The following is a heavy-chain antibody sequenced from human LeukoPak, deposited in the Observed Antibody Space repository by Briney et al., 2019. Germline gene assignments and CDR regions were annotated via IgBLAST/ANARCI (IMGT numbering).Heavy chain of an antibody. CDR3: ARDRTIFGVVIIDTGFDY. CDR2: ISAYNGNT. V-gene: IGHV1-18*01. D-gene: IGHD3-3*01. Sequence: ASVKVSCKASGYTFTSYGISWVRQAPGQGLEWMGWISAYNGNTNYAQKLQGRVTMTTDTSTSTAYMELRSLRSVDTAVYYCARDRTIFGVVIIDTGFDYWGQGTLVTVSS. CDR1: GYTFTSYG. J-gene: IGHJ4*02.